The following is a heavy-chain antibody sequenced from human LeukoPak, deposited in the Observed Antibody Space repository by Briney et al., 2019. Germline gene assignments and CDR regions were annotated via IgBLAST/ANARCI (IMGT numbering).Heavy chain of an antibody. CDR3: ARDVFIAAAGTRYFDY. CDR2: IIPILGIA. CDR1: GGTFSSYA. D-gene: IGHD6-13*01. V-gene: IGHV1-69*04. Sequence: GASVKVSCKASGGTFSSYAISWVRQAPGQGLEWMGRIIPILGIANYAQKFQGRVTITADKSTSTAYMELSSLRSEDTAVYYCARDVFIAAAGTRYFDYWGQGTLVTVSS. J-gene: IGHJ4*02.